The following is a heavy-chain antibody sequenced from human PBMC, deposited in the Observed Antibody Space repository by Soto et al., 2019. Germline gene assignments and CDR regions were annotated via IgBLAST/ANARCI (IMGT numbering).Heavy chain of an antibody. CDR2: ISGYDGNT. CDR1: GYTFTSYG. Sequence: QVQLVQSGAEVKKPGASVKVSCKASGYTFTSYGISWVRQAPGQGLEWMGWISGYDGNTNYAQKLQGRVTMTTDTSTSSAEMGLRRLGSDATAVYYCARDPGLADSSDYHDGMDVWGQWTTVTVS. D-gene: IGHD6-25*01. J-gene: IGHJ6*02. CDR3: ARDPGLADSSDYHDGMDV. V-gene: IGHV1-18*04.